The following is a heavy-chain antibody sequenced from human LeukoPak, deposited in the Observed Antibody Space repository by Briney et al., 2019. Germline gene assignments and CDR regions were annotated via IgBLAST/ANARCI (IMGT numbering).Heavy chain of an antibody. V-gene: IGHV4-39*01. CDR1: GGSISGSSYY. CDR2: IYYSGST. J-gene: IGHJ5*02. D-gene: IGHD3-9*01. Sequence: PETLSLTCTVSGGSISGSSYYWGWIRQPPGKGLEWIGSIYYSGSTYYNPSLKSRVTIFVDTSKNQFSLKLSSVTAADTAVYYCARTLRYFEGGFDPWGQGTLVTVSS. CDR3: ARTLRYFEGGFDP.